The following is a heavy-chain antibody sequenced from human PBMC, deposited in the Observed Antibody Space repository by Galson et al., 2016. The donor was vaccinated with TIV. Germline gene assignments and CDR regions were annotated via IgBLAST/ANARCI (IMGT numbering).Heavy chain of an antibody. Sequence: SVKVSCKASGYTFTGYFMHWVRQAPGPGLEWMGWINPNSGGTNYAQKFQGRVTMTRDTSISTAYMELSSLISDDTAMYFCARAPTLIVATIYWYFDLWGRGTLVTVSS. CDR2: INPNSGGT. CDR1: GYTFTGYF. CDR3: ARAPTLIVATIYWYFDL. J-gene: IGHJ2*01. V-gene: IGHV1-2*02. D-gene: IGHD5-12*01.